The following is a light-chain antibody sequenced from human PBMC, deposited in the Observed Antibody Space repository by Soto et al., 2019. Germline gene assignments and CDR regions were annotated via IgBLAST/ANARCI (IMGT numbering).Light chain of an antibody. V-gene: IGKV3-20*01. CDR2: DAS. CDR3: QQYSSSPRT. CDR1: QTISSGF. J-gene: IGKJ5*01. Sequence: SGLTQSLRIFYLSPHDTPTLPVKPSQTISSGFLAWYQQKVGQAPRLLIYDASSRATGVPDRFSGSGSGTDFSLTISRLQPEDFAVYHCQQYSSSPRTFGQGTRLEIK.